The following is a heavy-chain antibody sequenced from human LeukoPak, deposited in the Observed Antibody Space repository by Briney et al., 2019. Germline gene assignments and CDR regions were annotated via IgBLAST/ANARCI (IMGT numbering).Heavy chain of an antibody. CDR2: IRYDGSNK. V-gene: IGHV3-30*02. CDR3: AKDRADYYYDSSAD. D-gene: IGHD3-22*01. Sequence: RTGGSLRLSCAASGFTFSSYGMHWVRQAPGKGLEWVAFIRYDGSNKYYADSVKGRFTISRDNSKNTLYLQMNSLRAEDTAVYYCAKDRADYYYDSSADWGQGTLVTVSS. J-gene: IGHJ4*02. CDR1: GFTFSSYG.